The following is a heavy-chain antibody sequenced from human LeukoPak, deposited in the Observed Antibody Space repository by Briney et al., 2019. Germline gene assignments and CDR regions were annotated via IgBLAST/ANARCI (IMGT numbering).Heavy chain of an antibody. V-gene: IGHV7-4-1*02. CDR1: GGTFSSYA. CDR2: INTNTGNP. J-gene: IGHJ5*02. D-gene: IGHD3-22*01. Sequence: ASVKVSCKASGGTFSSYAMNWVRQAPGQGLEWMGWINTNTGNPTYAQGFTGRFVFSLDTSVSTAYLQISSLKAEDTAVYYCARILHYDSSGYSWFDPWGQGTLVTVSS. CDR3: ARILHYDSSGYSWFDP.